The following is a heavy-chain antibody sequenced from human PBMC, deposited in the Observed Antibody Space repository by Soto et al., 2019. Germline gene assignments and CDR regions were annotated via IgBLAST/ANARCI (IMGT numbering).Heavy chain of an antibody. J-gene: IGHJ1*01. V-gene: IGHV3-7*03. Sequence: VQLVESGGGLVRPGGSLRLSCTVSGFTFSDSWMSWVRQTPGKGPEWVAIINKDGSQPYFVDSVKGRFTISRDNVKNFLYLQMNSLRVDDTGVYFCARGGWASDWGQGTLVTVSS. CDR1: GFTFSDSW. CDR3: ARGGWASD. CDR2: INKDGSQP. D-gene: IGHD3-16*01.